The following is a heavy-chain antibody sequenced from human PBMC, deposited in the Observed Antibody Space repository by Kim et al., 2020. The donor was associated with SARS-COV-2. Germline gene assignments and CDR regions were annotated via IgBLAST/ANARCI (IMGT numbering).Heavy chain of an antibody. Sequence: SETLSLTCTVSGGSVSTFYWNWIRQPPGKGLECIAYVSNNGDINYNPSLNSRVTVSLDTSKNQLSLSLTSVTAADTAVYYCARTARVFDFWGRGILVTVSS. CDR3: ARTARVFDF. J-gene: IGHJ4*02. D-gene: IGHD6-6*01. V-gene: IGHV4-59*02. CDR2: VSNNGDI. CDR1: GGSVSTFY.